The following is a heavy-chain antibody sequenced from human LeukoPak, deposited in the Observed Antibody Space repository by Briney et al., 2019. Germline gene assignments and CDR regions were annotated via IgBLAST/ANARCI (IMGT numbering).Heavy chain of an antibody. J-gene: IGHJ4*02. CDR2: ISGSGGST. CDR1: GFTFSSYA. Sequence: GGSLKLSCAASGFTFSSYAMGWVRQAPGKGLEWVSAISGSGGSTYYAGSVKGRLTISRDNSKNTLYLQMNSLRAEDTAVYYCAKVLQLLFYFDYWGQGTLVTVSS. V-gene: IGHV3-23*01. D-gene: IGHD2-2*01. CDR3: AKVLQLLFYFDY.